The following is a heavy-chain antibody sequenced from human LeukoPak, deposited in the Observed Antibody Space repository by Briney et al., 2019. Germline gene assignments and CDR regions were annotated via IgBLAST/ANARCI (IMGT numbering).Heavy chain of an antibody. D-gene: IGHD2-2*01. J-gene: IGHJ3*02. Sequence: GGSLRLSCAASGFTFGSYGMHWVRQAPGKGLEWVAFIRYDGSNKYYADSVKGRFTISRDNSKNTLYLQMNSLRAEDTAVYYCAKDRLVVPAAMHFRSDAFDIWGQGTMVTVSS. CDR3: AKDRLVVPAAMHFRSDAFDI. CDR1: GFTFGSYG. CDR2: IRYDGSNK. V-gene: IGHV3-30*02.